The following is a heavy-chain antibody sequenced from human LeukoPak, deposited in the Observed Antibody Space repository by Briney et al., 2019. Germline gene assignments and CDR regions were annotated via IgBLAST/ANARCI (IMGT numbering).Heavy chain of an antibody. D-gene: IGHD3-10*01. Sequence: PGGSLRLSCAASGFTFSSYAMHWVRQAPGKGLEWVSSISSSSSYIYYADSVKGRFTISRDNAKNSLYLQMNSLRAEDTAVYYCARDFHSGVRGVILKYFDYWGQGTLVTVSS. J-gene: IGHJ4*02. CDR1: GFTFSSYA. V-gene: IGHV3-21*01. CDR2: ISSSSSYI. CDR3: ARDFHSGVRGVILKYFDY.